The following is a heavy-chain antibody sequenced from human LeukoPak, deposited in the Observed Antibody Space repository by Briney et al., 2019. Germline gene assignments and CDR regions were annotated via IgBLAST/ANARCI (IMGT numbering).Heavy chain of an antibody. D-gene: IGHD2-15*01. J-gene: IGHJ4*02. CDR1: GFSFTNYW. CDR3: VSQEVVPH. CDR2: VKEDGTTK. Sequence: QPGGSLRLSCAASGFSFTNYWMSWVRQAPGKGLEWVANVKEDGTTKQYVDSVKGRFTISRDNAKNSLYLQMASLRAEDTAVYYCVSQEVVPHWGQGTLVSVSS. V-gene: IGHV3-7*01.